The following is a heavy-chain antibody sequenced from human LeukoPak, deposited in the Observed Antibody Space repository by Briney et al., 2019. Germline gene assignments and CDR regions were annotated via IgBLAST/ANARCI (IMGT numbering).Heavy chain of an antibody. Sequence: GGSLRLSCAASGFTFDDYAMHWVRQAPGKGLEWVSGISWNSGSIGYADSVKGRFTISRDNAKNSLYLQMNSLRAEDTALYYCAKDLGYGDYGAAFDIWGQGTMVTVSS. CDR1: GFTFDDYA. V-gene: IGHV3-9*01. J-gene: IGHJ3*02. D-gene: IGHD4-17*01. CDR3: AKDLGYGDYGAAFDI. CDR2: ISWNSGSI.